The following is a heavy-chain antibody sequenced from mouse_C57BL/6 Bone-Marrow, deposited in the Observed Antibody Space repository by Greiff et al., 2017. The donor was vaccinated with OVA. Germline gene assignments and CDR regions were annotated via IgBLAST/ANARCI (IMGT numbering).Heavy chain of an antibody. CDR3: ARGTGTEDCFDY. CDR1: GYTFTDYY. Sequence: EVKLQQSGPELVKPGASVKISCKASGYTFTDYYMNWVKQSHGKSLEWIGDINPNNGGTSYNQKFKDKATLTVDKSSSTAYMELRSLTSEDSAVYYCARGTGTEDCFDYWGQGTTLTVSA. CDR2: INPNNGGT. J-gene: IGHJ2*01. D-gene: IGHD4-1*01. V-gene: IGHV1-26*01.